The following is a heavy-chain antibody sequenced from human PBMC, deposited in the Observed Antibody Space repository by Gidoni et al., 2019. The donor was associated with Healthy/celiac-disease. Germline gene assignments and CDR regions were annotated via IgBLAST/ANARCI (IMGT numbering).Heavy chain of an antibody. Sequence: QVQLVESGGGVVQPGRSLRISCAASGFTFRSYGMHWVRQAPGKGLEWVAVIWYDGSNKYYADSVKGRFTISRDNSKNTLYLQMNSLRAEDTAVYYCARGDYYDFWSGYETGGGWDYWGQGTLVTVSS. CDR1: GFTFRSYG. D-gene: IGHD3-3*01. V-gene: IGHV3-33*01. CDR2: IWYDGSNK. CDR3: ARGDYYDFWSGYETGGGWDY. J-gene: IGHJ4*02.